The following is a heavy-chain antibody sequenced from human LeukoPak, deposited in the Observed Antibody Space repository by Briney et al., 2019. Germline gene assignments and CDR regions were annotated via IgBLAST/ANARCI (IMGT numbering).Heavy chain of an antibody. J-gene: IGHJ6*02. CDR2: IYYSGST. Sequence: PSETLSLTCTVSGGSISSSTYYWSWIRQPPGKGLEWIGYIYYSGSTYYNPSLKSRVTISVDTSKNQFSLKLSSVTAADTAVYYCARDVGGWYLGYYYGMDVWGQGTTVTVSS. CDR1: GGSISSSTYY. V-gene: IGHV4-30-4*01. D-gene: IGHD6-19*01. CDR3: ARDVGGWYLGYYYGMDV.